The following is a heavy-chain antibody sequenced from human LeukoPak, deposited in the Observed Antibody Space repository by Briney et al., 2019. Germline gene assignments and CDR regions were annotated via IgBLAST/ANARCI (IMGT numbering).Heavy chain of an antibody. CDR2: IRSDGSST. V-gene: IGHV3-74*01. CDR1: GFTFSSYW. CDR3: ARDRGYTFDY. J-gene: IGHJ4*02. Sequence: GGSLRLSCAASGFTFSSYWMHWVRQAPGKGLVWVSLIRSDGSSTIYADSVKGRFTITRDNAQNTLFLQMNSLRAEDTAVYYCARDRGYTFDYWGQGTLVTVSS. D-gene: IGHD5-24*01.